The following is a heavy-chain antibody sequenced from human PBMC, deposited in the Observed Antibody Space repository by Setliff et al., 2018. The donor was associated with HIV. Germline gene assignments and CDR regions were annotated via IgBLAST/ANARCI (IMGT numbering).Heavy chain of an antibody. V-gene: IGHV4-61*02. CDR1: GGSISSGNYY. CDR3: ARGPLDYYDSSGYLDAFDI. J-gene: IGHJ3*02. D-gene: IGHD3-22*01. CDR2: IYISGST. Sequence: LSLTCTVSGGSISSGNYYWNWIRQPAGKGLEWIGRIYISGSTNYNPSLESRVTISLDTSKNQLSLKLSSVTAADTAVYYCARGPLDYYDSSGYLDAFDIWGQGTMVTVSS.